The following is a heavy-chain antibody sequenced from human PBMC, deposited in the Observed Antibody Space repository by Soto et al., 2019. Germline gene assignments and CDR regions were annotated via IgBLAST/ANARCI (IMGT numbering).Heavy chain of an antibody. CDR3: ASYYGMDV. CDR1: GFTFSSYG. Sequence: PGGSLRLSCAASGFTFSSYGLSWVRQAPGKGLEWVSSLSDSGGSTYYADSVKGRFTISRDNSKNTLYLQMNSLRAEDTAVYYCASYYGMDVWGQGTTVTVSS. J-gene: IGHJ6*02. V-gene: IGHV3-23*01. CDR2: LSDSGGST.